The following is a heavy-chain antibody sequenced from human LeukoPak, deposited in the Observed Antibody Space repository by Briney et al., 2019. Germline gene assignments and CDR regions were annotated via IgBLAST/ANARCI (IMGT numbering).Heavy chain of an antibody. CDR3: ARDKITMVRGVIYY. Sequence: GGSLRLSCAASGFTFSSYAMSWVRQAPGKGLEWVAVISYDGSNKYYADSVKGRFTISRDNSKNTLYLQMNSLRAEDTAVYYCARDKITMVRGVIYYWGQGTLVTVSS. V-gene: IGHV3-30-3*01. D-gene: IGHD3-10*01. J-gene: IGHJ4*02. CDR2: ISYDGSNK. CDR1: GFTFSSYA.